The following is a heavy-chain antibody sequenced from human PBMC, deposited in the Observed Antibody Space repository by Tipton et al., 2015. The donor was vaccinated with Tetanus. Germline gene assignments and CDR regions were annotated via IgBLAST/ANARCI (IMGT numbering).Heavy chain of an antibody. V-gene: IGHV4-59*07. CDR2: INHGGTT. D-gene: IGHD2-2*01. CDR1: GASMGDYY. CDR3: ERDQVPTGVPGWGNWFDP. J-gene: IGHJ5*02. Sequence: TLSLTCTVSGASMGDYYWSWFRQPPGKRLEWLGYINHGGTTNYNPTPRSRVALSLDASRNQFSLSRISVTAADTAVYYCERDQVPTGVPGWGNWFDPWGHGILVTVSS.